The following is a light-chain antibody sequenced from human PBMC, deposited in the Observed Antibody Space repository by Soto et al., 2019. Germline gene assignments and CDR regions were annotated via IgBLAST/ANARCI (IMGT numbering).Light chain of an antibody. V-gene: IGLV1-44*01. CDR2: SNN. Sequence: QSVLTQPPSASGTPGQRVTSSCSGSSSNIGSNTVNCYQQLPGTAPKLLIYSNNQRPSGVPDRFSGSKSGTSASLAISGLQSEDEADYYCAAWDDSLNALFGGGTKLTVL. J-gene: IGLJ2*01. CDR1: SSNIGSNT. CDR3: AAWDDSLNAL.